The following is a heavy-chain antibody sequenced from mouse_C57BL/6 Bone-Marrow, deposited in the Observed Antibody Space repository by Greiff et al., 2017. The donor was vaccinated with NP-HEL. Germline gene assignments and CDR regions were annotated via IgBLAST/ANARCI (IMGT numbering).Heavy chain of an antibody. V-gene: IGHV1-47*01. D-gene: IGHD2-1*01. CDR2: FHPYNDDT. Sequence: LQESGAELVKPGASVKMSCKASGYTFTTYPIEWVKQNHGKSLEWIGNFHPYNDDTEYTEKFKNKATLTVEKSSSTVYLELSRLTSDDSSVYYCARGGNYWYYFDYWGQGTTLTVSS. CDR3: ARGGNYWYYFDY. CDR1: GYTFTTYP. J-gene: IGHJ2*01.